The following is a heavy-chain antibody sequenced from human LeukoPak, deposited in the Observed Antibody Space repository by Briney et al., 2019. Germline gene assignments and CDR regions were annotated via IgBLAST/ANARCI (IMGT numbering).Heavy chain of an antibody. Sequence: SETLSLTCAVYGGSFSGYYWSWIRQPPGRGLEWIGEINHSGSTNYNPSLKSRVTISVDTSKNQFSLKLSSVTAADTAVYYCARGLNDYWGQGTLVTVSS. CDR1: GGSFSGYY. V-gene: IGHV4-34*01. J-gene: IGHJ4*02. CDR3: ARGLNDY. CDR2: INHSGST.